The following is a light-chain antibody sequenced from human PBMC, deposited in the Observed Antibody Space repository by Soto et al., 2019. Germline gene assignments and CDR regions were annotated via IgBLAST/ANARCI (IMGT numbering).Light chain of an antibody. V-gene: IGLV2-8*01. J-gene: IGLJ2*01. CDR3: TSYAGSNNRVV. CDR1: SSDVGSYNF. CDR2: EVS. Sequence: QSALTQPPSASGSPGQSVTISCTGTSSDVGSYNFVSWYQQHPGKAPKLMIYEVSKRPSGVPDRFSGSKSGNTASLTVSGLQAEDEADYYCTSYAGSNNRVVFGGGTKLPVL.